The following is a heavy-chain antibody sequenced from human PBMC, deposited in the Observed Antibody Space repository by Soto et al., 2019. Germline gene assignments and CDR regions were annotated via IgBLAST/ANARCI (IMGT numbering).Heavy chain of an antibody. CDR3: AHRVPDSSSWDVGWFDT. Sequence: QITLKESGPTLVEPTQTLTLTCSFSGFSLSSSGVGVGWLRQAPGKALECLGIIYWDNDRRYNPSLKKRLTHTSDTSKNQVILTMTYMEPVDTAAYYCAHRVPDSSSWDVGWFDTWGQGTLVTVS. CDR2: IYWDNDR. V-gene: IGHV2-5*02. D-gene: IGHD1-26*01. J-gene: IGHJ5*02. CDR1: GFSLSSSGVG.